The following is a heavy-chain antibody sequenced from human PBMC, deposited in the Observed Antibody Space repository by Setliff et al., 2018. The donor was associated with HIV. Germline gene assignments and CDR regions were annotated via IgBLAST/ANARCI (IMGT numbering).Heavy chain of an antibody. CDR1: GYTSTSYD. V-gene: IGHV1-8*01. D-gene: IGHD6-13*01. CDR3: ARGWIEQKLVWNY. CDR2: MNPNSGNT. Sequence: ASVKVSCKASGYTSTSYDINWVGQATGQGLEGMVCMNPNSGNTGYAQKCQGRLTMTRNTSISTAYMEVSSLRSEDTAVYYCARGWIEQKLVWNYWGQGTLVTVSS. J-gene: IGHJ4*02.